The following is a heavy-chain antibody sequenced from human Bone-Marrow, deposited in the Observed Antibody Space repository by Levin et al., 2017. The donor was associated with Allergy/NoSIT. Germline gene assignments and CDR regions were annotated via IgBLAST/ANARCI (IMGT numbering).Heavy chain of an antibody. Sequence: GGSLRLSCAASGFTFSSYAMHWVRQAPGKGLEWVAVISYDGSNKYYADSVKGRFTISRDNSKNTLYLQMNSLRAEDTAVYYCAREFSLTYYYDSSGYPMGLGMDVWGQGTTVTVSS. D-gene: IGHD3-22*01. J-gene: IGHJ6*02. V-gene: IGHV3-30*04. CDR1: GFTFSSYA. CDR3: AREFSLTYYYDSSGYPMGLGMDV. CDR2: ISYDGSNK.